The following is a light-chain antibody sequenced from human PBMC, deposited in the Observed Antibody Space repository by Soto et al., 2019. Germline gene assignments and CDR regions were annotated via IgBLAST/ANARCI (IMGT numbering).Light chain of an antibody. CDR1: RSNIGTNY. Sequence: QSVLTQAPAASATPGQRVTISCSGSRSNIGTNYVYWYQQLPGTAPKLLIYRSNERPSGVPDRFSGSKSGTSASLAISGLRSEDEADYYCATWDDSVTGPVFGGGTKVTVL. CDR3: ATWDDSVTGPV. V-gene: IGLV1-47*01. CDR2: RSN. J-gene: IGLJ3*02.